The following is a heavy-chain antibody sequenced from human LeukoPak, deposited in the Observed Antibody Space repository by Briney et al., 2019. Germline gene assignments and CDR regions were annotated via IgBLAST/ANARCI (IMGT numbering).Heavy chain of an antibody. CDR3: ARGTNKYGGGNSGSAWFDP. CDR1: GYTFTSYD. CDR2: MNPNSGNT. J-gene: IGHJ5*02. Sequence: GASVKVSCKASGYTFTSYDINWVRQATGLGPEWMGWMNPNSGNTGYAQKFQGRVTMTRNTSISTAYLELSSLTSEDTAVYYCARGTNKYGGGNSGSAWFDPWGQGSLVTVSS. V-gene: IGHV1-8*02. D-gene: IGHD4-23*01.